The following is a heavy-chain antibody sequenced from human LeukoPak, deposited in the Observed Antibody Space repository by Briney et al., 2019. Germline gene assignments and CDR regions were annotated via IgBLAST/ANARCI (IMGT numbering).Heavy chain of an antibody. D-gene: IGHD1-1*01. CDR1: GFTFSSYG. CDR2: ISYDGSNK. CDR3: AKESTNEVYYYYGMDV. V-gene: IGHV3-30*18. J-gene: IGHJ6*02. Sequence: QPGGSRRFSCAASGFTFSSYGMHWVRQAPGKGLEWVAVISYDGSNKYYADSVRGRFTISRDNSKNTLYLQMNSLRAEDTAVYYCAKESTNEVYYYYGMDVWGQGTTVTVSS.